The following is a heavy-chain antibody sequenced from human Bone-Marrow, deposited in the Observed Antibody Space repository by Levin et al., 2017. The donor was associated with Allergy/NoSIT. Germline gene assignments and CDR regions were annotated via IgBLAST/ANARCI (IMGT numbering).Heavy chain of an antibody. Sequence: KSSETLSLTCSVSDGSISSNYWNWIRQPPGKGLEWIGIVYFSGGTNYNPSLKSRVTISIDTSKKQFFLKLSSVTAADTAVYFCASSSYYHGLAVWGQGSTVTVSS. CDR3: ASSSYYHGLAV. V-gene: IGHV4-59*12. D-gene: IGHD2-2*01. CDR2: VYFSGGT. CDR1: DGSISSNY. J-gene: IGHJ6*02.